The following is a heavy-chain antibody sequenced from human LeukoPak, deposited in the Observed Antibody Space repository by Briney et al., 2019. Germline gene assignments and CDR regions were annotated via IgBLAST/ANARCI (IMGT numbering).Heavy chain of an antibody. J-gene: IGHJ3*02. CDR2: ISSSSSYI. Sequence: GGSLRLSCAASGFTFSTYAMHWVRQAPGKGLEWVSSISSSSSYIYYADSVKGRFTISRDNAKNSLYLQMNSLRAEDTAVYYCARDGPGGQPGAFDIWGQGTMVTVSS. D-gene: IGHD1-26*01. CDR3: ARDGPGGQPGAFDI. CDR1: GFTFSTYA. V-gene: IGHV3-21*01.